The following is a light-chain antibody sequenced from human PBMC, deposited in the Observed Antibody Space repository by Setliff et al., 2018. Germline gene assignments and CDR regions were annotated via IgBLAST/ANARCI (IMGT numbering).Light chain of an antibody. V-gene: IGLV2-14*01. Sequence: QSVLTQPASVSGSPGQSITISCTGTSSDVGGYNYVSWYQQHPGKAPKLMIYDVSKRPSGVSNRFSGSKSGYTASLTISGLQAEDEADYYCSSYTSSTTLGVFGTGTKVTVL. CDR1: SSDVGGYNY. CDR2: DVS. CDR3: SSYTSSTTLGV. J-gene: IGLJ1*01.